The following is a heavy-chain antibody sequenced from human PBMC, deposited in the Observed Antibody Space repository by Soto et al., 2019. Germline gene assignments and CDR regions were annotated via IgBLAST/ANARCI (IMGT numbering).Heavy chain of an antibody. CDR1: GFTFSTYV. CDR2: IRSSGDYT. Sequence: GGSLRLSCAASGFTFSTYVMSWVRQAPGKGLEWVSAIRSSGDYTYYVDSVKGRFSISRDNSKNTLFLQMNSLRAEDTAVYYCAKNRSPGGRGPNHLAYRGQRTLVTVSS. D-gene: IGHD2-21*01. CDR3: AKNRSPGGRGPNHLAY. J-gene: IGHJ4*01. V-gene: IGHV3-23*01.